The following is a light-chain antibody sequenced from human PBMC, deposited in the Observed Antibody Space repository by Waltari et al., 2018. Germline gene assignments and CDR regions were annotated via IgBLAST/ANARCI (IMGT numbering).Light chain of an antibody. V-gene: IGKV2-28*01. Sequence: DIVMTQSPLSLPVTPGEAASISCRSSQSLLHNIGYDYLDWYLQKPGQSPHLLIYLGSNRASGVPDRFSGSGSGTDCTLKISRVEAEDVGVYYCMQALQTPISFGQGTKLEIK. CDR2: LGS. J-gene: IGKJ2*03. CDR1: QSLLHNIGYDY. CDR3: MQALQTPIS.